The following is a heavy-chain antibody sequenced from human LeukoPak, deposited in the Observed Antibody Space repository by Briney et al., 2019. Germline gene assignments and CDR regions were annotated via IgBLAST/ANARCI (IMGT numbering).Heavy chain of an antibody. D-gene: IGHD2-2*01. CDR2: MNPNNGDT. J-gene: IGHJ6*03. Sequence: ASVKVSCKASGYTFTSYDINWVRQATGQGLEWMGWMNPNNGDTGYAQKFQDRVTVTSNTSISTAYMELRSLTSEDTAVYYCARELIVLEPAARRYNYYMDVWGIGTTVSVSS. CDR1: GYTFTSYD. CDR3: ARELIVLEPAARRYNYYMDV. V-gene: IGHV1-8*03.